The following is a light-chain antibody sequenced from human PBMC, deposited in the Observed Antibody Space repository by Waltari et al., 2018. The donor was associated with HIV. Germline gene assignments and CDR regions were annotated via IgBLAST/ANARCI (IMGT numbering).Light chain of an antibody. Sequence: QSALTQPASVSGSPGQSITISCPGTNSAIGSYYLVSWYQQHPGKVPKLIIYEVTKRASGISSRFSGSKSGNTASLTISGLQPEDESTYYCCSYEYNSILLFGGGTRVTVL. J-gene: IGLJ2*01. CDR1: NSAIGSYYL. CDR3: CSYEYNSILL. CDR2: EVT. V-gene: IGLV2-23*02.